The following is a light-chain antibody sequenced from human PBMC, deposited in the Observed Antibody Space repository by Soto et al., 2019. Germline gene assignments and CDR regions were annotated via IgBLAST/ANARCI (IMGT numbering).Light chain of an antibody. CDR1: SSGIRDNNY. CDR2: EVS. Sequence: QSALTQPASVSGSPGQSITISCTGTSSGIRDNNYVSWYQQLPGNAPKLIMYEVSNRPSGISNRFSGSKSGNTASLTISGLQAEDEADYYCSSKSPDFFGTGTKVTVL. CDR3: SSKSPDF. J-gene: IGLJ1*01. V-gene: IGLV2-14*01.